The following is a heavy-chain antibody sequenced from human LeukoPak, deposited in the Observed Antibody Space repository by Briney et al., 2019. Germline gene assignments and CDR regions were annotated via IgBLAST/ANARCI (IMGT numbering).Heavy chain of an antibody. J-gene: IGHJ4*02. D-gene: IGHD3-9*01. CDR3: ASDILTGYNYFDY. CDR1: GFTFSDYY. V-gene: IGHV3-11*04. Sequence: PGGSLRLSCAASGFTFSDYYMSWIRQAPGKGLEWVSYISSSGSTIYYADSVKGRFTTSRDNAKNSLYLQMNSLRAEDTAVYYCASDILTGYNYFDYWGQGTLVTVSS. CDR2: ISSSGSTI.